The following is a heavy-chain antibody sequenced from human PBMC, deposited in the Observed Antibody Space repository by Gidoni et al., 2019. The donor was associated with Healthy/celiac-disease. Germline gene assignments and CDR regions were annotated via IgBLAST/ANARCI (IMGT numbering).Heavy chain of an antibody. CDR2: IDPNSGGT. J-gene: IGHJ4*02. Sequence: QVQLVQSGAEVKKPGASVKVSCKASRYTFADYYIHWVRQAPGQGLEWMGWIDPNSGGTNYPQKFQGRVTMTRDTSISTAYMELSRLRSDDTAVYYCARTTYYDTNGYFKYYFDYWGQGTLVTVSS. CDR1: RYTFADYY. CDR3: ARTTYYDTNGYFKYYFDY. D-gene: IGHD3-22*01. V-gene: IGHV1-2*02.